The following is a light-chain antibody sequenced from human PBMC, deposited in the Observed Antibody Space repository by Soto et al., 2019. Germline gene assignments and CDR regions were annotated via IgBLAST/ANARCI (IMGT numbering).Light chain of an antibody. CDR1: QSVGSN. J-gene: IGKJ1*01. CDR3: RHYSNWPPWT. CDR2: GAS. V-gene: IGKV3-15*01. Sequence: EIVMTQSPGTLSVSPGERATLSCRVSQSVGSNLAWYQQKAGQAPRLLIYGASTRATGIPVRFTGSGSGTEFTLTISSLQSEDFAVYYCRHYSNWPPWTFGRGTKVEIK.